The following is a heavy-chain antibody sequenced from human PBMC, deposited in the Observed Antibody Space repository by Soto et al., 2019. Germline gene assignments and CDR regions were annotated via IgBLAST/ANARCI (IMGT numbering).Heavy chain of an antibody. D-gene: IGHD2-2*02. Sequence: PSETLSLTCTVCGGSISSYYWSWIRQPPGKGLEWIGYIYYSGSTNYNPSLKSRVTISVDTSKNQFSLKLSSVTAADTAVYYCARVLVPAAIGYYYGMDVWGQGTTVTVSS. J-gene: IGHJ6*02. CDR2: IYYSGST. CDR1: GGSISSYY. V-gene: IGHV4-59*01. CDR3: ARVLVPAAIGYYYGMDV.